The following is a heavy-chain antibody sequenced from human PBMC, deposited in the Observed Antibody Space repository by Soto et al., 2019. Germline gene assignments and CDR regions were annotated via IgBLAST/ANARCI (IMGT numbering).Heavy chain of an antibody. D-gene: IGHD5-18*01. CDR3: AKGAGPKPAERGYSYGSYYYYGMDV. CDR2: ISGSGGST. Sequence: PGGSLRLSCAASGFTFSSYAMSWVRQAPGKGLEWVSAISGSGGSTYYADPVKGRFTISRDNSKNTLYLQMNSLRAEDTAVYYCAKGAGPKPAERGYSYGSYYYYGMDVWGQGTTVTVSS. CDR1: GFTFSSYA. J-gene: IGHJ6*02. V-gene: IGHV3-23*01.